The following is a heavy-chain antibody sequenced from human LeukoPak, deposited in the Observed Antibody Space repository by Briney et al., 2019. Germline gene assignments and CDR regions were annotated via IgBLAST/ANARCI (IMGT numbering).Heavy chain of an antibody. CDR2: INPSGGST. CDR1: GYTFTSYF. Sequence: ASVKVSCKASGYTFTSYFMHWVRQAPGQGLEWMGIINPSGGSTSYAQKFQGRVTMTRDMSTSTVYMELSSLRSEDTAVYYCARDGGPSISYCTNGVCHTSLYNWFDPWGQGTLVTVSS. CDR3: ARDGGPSISYCTNGVCHTSLYNWFDP. J-gene: IGHJ5*02. V-gene: IGHV1-46*01. D-gene: IGHD2-8*01.